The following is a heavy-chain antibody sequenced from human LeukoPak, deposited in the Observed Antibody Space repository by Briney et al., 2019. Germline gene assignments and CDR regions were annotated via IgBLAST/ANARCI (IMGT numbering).Heavy chain of an antibody. CDR3: ASEGESRVYFYILTGPAPPESYYFGLDV. CDR2: ISYDGGNK. Sequence: GGSLRLSCAASGFTFSSYGMHWVRQAPGKGLEWVAVISYDGGNKYYADSVKGRFTISRDNSKNTLYLQMNSLRAEDTAVYYCASEGESRVYFYILTGPAPPESYYFGLDVWGQGTTVSVSS. D-gene: IGHD3-9*01. CDR1: GFTFSSYG. J-gene: IGHJ6*02. V-gene: IGHV3-30*03.